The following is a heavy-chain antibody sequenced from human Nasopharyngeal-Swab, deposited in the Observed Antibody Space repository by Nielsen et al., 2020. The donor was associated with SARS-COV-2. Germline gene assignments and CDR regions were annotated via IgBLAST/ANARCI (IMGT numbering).Heavy chain of an antibody. CDR3: ARDRVAAAGTGSDYYYYYYMDV. V-gene: IGHV1-46*01. J-gene: IGHJ6*03. D-gene: IGHD6-13*01. CDR2: IPPSGCST. Sequence: WVRQAPGQGLEWMGIIPPSGCSTSYAQKFQGRVTMTRDTSTSTVYMELSSLRSEDTAVYYCARDRVAAAGTGSDYYYYYYMDVWGKGTTVTVSS.